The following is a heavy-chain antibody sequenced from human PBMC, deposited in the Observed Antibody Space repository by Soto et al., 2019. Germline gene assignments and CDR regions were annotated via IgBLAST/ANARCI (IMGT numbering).Heavy chain of an antibody. CDR1: GGSISSGDYY. J-gene: IGHJ4*02. CDR3: ARDAGRAAAGTAFDY. Sequence: SETLSLTCTVSGGSISSGDYYWSWIRQPPGKGLEWIGYIYYSGSTYYNPSLKSRVTISVDTSKNQFSLKLSSVTAADTAVYYCARDAGRAAAGTAFDYWGQGTLVTVSS. D-gene: IGHD6-13*01. V-gene: IGHV4-30-4*01. CDR2: IYYSGST.